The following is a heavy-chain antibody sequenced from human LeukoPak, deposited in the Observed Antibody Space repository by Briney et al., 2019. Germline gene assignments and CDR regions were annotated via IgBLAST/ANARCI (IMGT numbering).Heavy chain of an antibody. Sequence: GASVKVSCKASVYTFTGYLHWVRQAPGQRLEWMGWISAGNGDTKYSQKVQGRVTITRDTYASTAYMALRTRRSENRGMYYCATDNYIILSASGDVFHIGGKGTMV. CDR1: VYTFTGY. D-gene: IGHD3/OR15-3a*01. V-gene: IGHV1-3*01. J-gene: IGHJ3*02. CDR2: ISAGNGDT. CDR3: ATDNYIILSASGDVFHI.